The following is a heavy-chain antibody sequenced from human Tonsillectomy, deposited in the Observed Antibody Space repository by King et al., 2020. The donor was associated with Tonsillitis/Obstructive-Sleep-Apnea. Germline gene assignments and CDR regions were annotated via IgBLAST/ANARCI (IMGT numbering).Heavy chain of an antibody. CDR1: GFTFDDYG. J-gene: IGHJ6*02. Sequence: VQLVESGGGVVRPGGSLRLSCAASGFTFDDYGMSWVRQAPGKGLEWVSGINWNGGSTGYADSVKGRFTISRDNAKNSLYLQMNSLRAEDTALYYCAIPPSGSLDYYYYGMDVWGQGTTVTVSS. CDR3: AIPPSGSLDYYYYGMDV. V-gene: IGHV3-20*04. CDR2: INWNGGST. D-gene: IGHD1-26*01.